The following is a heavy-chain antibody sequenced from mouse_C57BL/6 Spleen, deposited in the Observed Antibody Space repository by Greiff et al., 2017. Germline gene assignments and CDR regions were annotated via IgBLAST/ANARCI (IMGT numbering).Heavy chain of an antibody. CDR3: ARRIYDYEGFAY. D-gene: IGHD2-4*01. CDR2: SYTRDGST. Sequence: QVQLQQSGPELVKPGASVKLSCKASGYTLTSYDRNWVKQRPGQGLEGNGWSYTRDGSTKYNEKFKGKAPLTVDTSSSTAYMELHSLTSEDSAVYFCARRIYDYEGFAYWGQGTLVTVSA. CDR1: GYTLTSYD. J-gene: IGHJ3*01. V-gene: IGHV1-85*01.